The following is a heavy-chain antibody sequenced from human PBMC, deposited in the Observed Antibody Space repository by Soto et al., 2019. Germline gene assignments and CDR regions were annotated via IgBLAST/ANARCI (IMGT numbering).Heavy chain of an antibody. CDR3: AKDPSGSYHYYYYGMDV. J-gene: IGHJ6*02. Sequence: EVQLLESGGGLVQPGGSLRLSCAASGFTFSSYAMSWVRQAPGKGLEWVSAISGSGGSTYYADSVKGRFTISRDNSKNTLYLQMNSLRAEDTAVYYCAKDPSGSYHYYYYGMDVWGQGTTVTVSS. CDR1: GFTFSSYA. CDR2: ISGSGGST. D-gene: IGHD1-26*01. V-gene: IGHV3-23*01.